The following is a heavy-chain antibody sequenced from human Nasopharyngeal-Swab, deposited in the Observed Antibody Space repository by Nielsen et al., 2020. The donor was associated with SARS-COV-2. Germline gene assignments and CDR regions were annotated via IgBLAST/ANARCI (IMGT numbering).Heavy chain of an antibody. CDR3: ARSVQLLWFGELPTYYYGMDV. V-gene: IGHV3-48*03. CDR1: GFTFSIYE. J-gene: IGHJ6*02. D-gene: IGHD3-10*01. CDR2: ISSSGSTR. Sequence: GESLKISCAASGFTFSIYEMNWVRQAPGKGLEWVSYISSSGSTRYYADSVKGRFTISRDNAKNSLYLQMNSLRAEDTAVYYCARSVQLLWFGELPTYYYGMDVWGQGTTVTVSS.